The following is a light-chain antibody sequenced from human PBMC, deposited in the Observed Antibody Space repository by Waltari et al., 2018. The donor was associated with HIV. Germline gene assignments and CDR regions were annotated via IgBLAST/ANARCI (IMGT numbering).Light chain of an antibody. CDR1: SSNIGNNY. CDR3: GTWDSSLSAGV. J-gene: IGLJ3*02. CDR2: DNN. V-gene: IGLV1-51*01. Sequence: QSVLTQPPSVSAAPGQKVTISCSGSSSNIGNNYVSWYQQLPGTAPKLLIYDNNKGPSGIPDRFSAAKSDTSATLGITGLQTGDEADYYCGTWDSSLSAGVFGGGTKLTVL.